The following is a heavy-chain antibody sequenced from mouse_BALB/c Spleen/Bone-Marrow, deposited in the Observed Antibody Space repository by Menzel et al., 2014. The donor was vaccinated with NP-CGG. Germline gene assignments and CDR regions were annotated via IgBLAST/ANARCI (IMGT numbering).Heavy chain of an antibody. CDR3: TRGGNWEDFDY. D-gene: IGHD4-1*01. Sequence: EVQGVESGGGLVQPGGSRKLSCAASGFTFSSFGMHWVRQAPEKGLEWVAYISSGSSPIFCADTVKGRFTISRDNPKNTLFLQMTSLRSEDTAMYYCTRGGNWEDFDYWGQGTTLTVSS. CDR2: ISSGSSPI. J-gene: IGHJ2*01. V-gene: IGHV5-17*02. CDR1: GFTFSSFG.